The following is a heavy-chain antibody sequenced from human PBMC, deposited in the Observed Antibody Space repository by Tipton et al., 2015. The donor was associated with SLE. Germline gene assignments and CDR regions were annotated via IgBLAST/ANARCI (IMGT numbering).Heavy chain of an antibody. V-gene: IGHV1-18*01. CDR1: GHTSPNYG. CDR2: VSAYTGPT. J-gene: IGHJ4*02. Sequence: QLVQSGAEVKKAGASERDYCKASGHTSPNYGISWVRQAPGQGLEWMGWVSAYTGPTNYAQKLQGRVTMTSATSTSTAYMELRSLRSYVPAVYFCAWSVVATTVFDFWGQGTLVTVSS. D-gene: IGHD5-12*01. CDR3: AWSVVATTVFDF.